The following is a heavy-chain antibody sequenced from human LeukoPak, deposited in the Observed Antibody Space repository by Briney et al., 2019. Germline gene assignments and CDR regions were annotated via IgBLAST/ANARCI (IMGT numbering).Heavy chain of an antibody. J-gene: IGHJ4*02. CDR3: ARGTAARPRYFDY. D-gene: IGHD6-6*01. CDR2: INHSGST. CDR1: GGSISGYY. Sequence: SETLSLTCTVSGGSISGYYWSWIRQPPGKGLEWIGEINHSGSTNYNPSLKSRVTISVDTSKNQFSLKLSSVTAADTAVYYCARGTAARPRYFDYWGQGTLVTVSS. V-gene: IGHV4-34*01.